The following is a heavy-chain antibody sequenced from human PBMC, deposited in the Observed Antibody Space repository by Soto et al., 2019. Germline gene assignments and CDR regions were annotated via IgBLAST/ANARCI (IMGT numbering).Heavy chain of an antibody. D-gene: IGHD3-10*01. CDR3: ARHPADFGSGTYYYVDV. CDR1: GGSISSTTYS. CDR2: IYYGGGT. Sequence: SCSVSGGSISSTTYSWGWIRQPPGKGLEWIGSIYYGGGTSYNPSLESRVTVSVDTSKNQFSLKLRSLTAADTAVYYCARHPADFGSGTYYYVDVWGKGTTVTVSS. J-gene: IGHJ6*03. V-gene: IGHV4-39*01.